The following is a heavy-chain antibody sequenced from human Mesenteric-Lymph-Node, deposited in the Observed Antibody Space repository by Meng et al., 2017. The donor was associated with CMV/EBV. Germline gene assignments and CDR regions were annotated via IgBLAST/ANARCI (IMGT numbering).Heavy chain of an antibody. D-gene: IGHD4-23*01. J-gene: IGHJ4*02. CDR3: ARHQRWLKSEGGFNY. Sequence: QVTLRQGGAGLLKPSETLSLTCAVYGGAFSGYYWSWIRQPPGKGLEWIGEINHSGSTNYNPSLKSRVTISVDTSKNQFSLKLSSVTAADTAVYYCARHQRWLKSEGGFNYWGQGTLVTVSS. CDR1: GGAFSGYY. CDR2: INHSGST. V-gene: IGHV4-34*01.